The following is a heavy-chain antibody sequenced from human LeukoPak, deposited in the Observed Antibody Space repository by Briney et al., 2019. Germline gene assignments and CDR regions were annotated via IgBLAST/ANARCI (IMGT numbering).Heavy chain of an antibody. D-gene: IGHD1-26*01. J-gene: IGHJ4*02. Sequence: ASVKVSCKASGYTFTSNGISWVRQAPGQGLEWMGWISAYNENTNYAQKLQGRVTMTTDISTSTVYMELRSLRSDDTAVYYCAREGRGANNFDCWGQGTLVTVSS. CDR1: GYTFTSNG. V-gene: IGHV1-18*01. CDR3: AREGRGANNFDC. CDR2: ISAYNENT.